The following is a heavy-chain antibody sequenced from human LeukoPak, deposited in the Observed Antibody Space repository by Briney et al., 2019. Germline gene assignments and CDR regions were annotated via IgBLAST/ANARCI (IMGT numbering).Heavy chain of an antibody. Sequence: PGGSLRLSCAASGFTFSSYSMNWVRQAPGKGLEWVSYISSSSTIYYADSVKGRFTISRDNAKNSLYLQMNSLRAEDTAVYYCAKGKSSTVVNWFDPWGQGTLVTVSS. CDR1: GFTFSSYS. V-gene: IGHV3-48*01. CDR3: AKGKSSTVVNWFDP. CDR2: ISSSSTI. J-gene: IGHJ5*02. D-gene: IGHD4-23*01.